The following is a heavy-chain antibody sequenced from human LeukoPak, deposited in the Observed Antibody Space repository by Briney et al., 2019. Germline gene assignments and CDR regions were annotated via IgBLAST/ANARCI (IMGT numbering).Heavy chain of an antibody. D-gene: IGHD5-12*01. V-gene: IGHV3-7*03. CDR2: IKQDGSEK. J-gene: IGHJ6*03. Sequence: QPGGSLRLFCAASGFTFSSYWMSWVRQAPGKGLEWVANIKQDGSEKYYVDSVKGRFTISRDNAKNSLYLQMNSLRSEDTAVYYCARDWRLRSRGEGYYYYMDVWGKGTTVTVSS. CDR1: GFTFSSYW. CDR3: ARDWRLRSRGEGYYYYMDV.